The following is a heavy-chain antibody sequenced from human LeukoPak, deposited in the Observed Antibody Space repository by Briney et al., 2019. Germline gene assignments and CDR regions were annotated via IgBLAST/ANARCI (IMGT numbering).Heavy chain of an antibody. CDR3: ARIRDGYNDAYDI. CDR1: GYTFTGYY. J-gene: IGHJ3*02. D-gene: IGHD5-24*01. CDR2: INPNSGCT. V-gene: IGHV1-2*02. Sequence: ASVKVSCKASGYTFTGYYMHWVRQAPGQGLEWMGWINPNSGCTNYAQKFQGRVTMTRDTSISTAYMELSRLRSDDTAIYYCARIRDGYNDAYDIWGQGTVVTVPS.